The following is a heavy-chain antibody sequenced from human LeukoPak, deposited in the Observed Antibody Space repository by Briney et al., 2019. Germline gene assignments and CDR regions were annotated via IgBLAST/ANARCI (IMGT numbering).Heavy chain of an antibody. Sequence: SETLSLTCAVYGGSFSGYYWSWIRQPPGKGLEWIGEINHSGSTNYNPSLKSRVTISVDTSKNQFSLKLSSVTAADTAMYYCARSHVVPAAILDYWGQGTLVTVSS. D-gene: IGHD2-2*01. CDR2: INHSGST. CDR3: ARSHVVPAAILDY. CDR1: GGSFSGYY. V-gene: IGHV4-34*01. J-gene: IGHJ4*02.